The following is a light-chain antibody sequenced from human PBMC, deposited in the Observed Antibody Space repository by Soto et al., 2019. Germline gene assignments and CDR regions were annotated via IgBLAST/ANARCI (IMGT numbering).Light chain of an antibody. CDR1: QSVNSN. V-gene: IGKV3-15*01. J-gene: IGKJ3*01. CDR3: QQRNQWPLT. CDR2: RAS. Sequence: EIVMTQSPATLSVSPGERATLSCRASQSVNSNLAWYQQKPGQAPRLLIFRASTRATGVPARFSGGGSGTEFTLAISSLQSEDFAVYYCQQRNQWPLTFGPGTKLDV.